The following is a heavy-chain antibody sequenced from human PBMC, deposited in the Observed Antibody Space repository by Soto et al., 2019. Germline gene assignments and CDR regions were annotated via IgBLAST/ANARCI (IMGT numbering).Heavy chain of an antibody. CDR3: ARREARYCSGTSCPLYYYYGMDV. J-gene: IGHJ6*02. CDR2: IYPGDSDT. D-gene: IGHD2-2*01. Sequence: GESLKISCKGSGYSFTSYWIGWVRQMPGKGLEWMGIIYPGDSDTRYSPSFQGQVTISADKSISTAYLQWSSLKASDTAMYYCARREARYCSGTSCPLYYYYGMDVWGQGTTVTVSS. CDR1: GYSFTSYW. V-gene: IGHV5-51*01.